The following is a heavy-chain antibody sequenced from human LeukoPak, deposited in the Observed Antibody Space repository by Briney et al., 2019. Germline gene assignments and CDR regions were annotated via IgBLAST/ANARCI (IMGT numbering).Heavy chain of an antibody. CDR2: ISSSSSYI. CDR1: GFTFSSYS. J-gene: IGHJ4*02. Sequence: PGGSLRLSCAASGFTFSSYSMNWVRQAPGKGLEWVSSISSSSSYIYYADSVKGRFTISRDNAKNSLYLQMNSLRAEDTAVYYCARDEYGSGNYSPSDFDYCGQGTLVTVSS. D-gene: IGHD3-10*01. V-gene: IGHV3-21*01. CDR3: ARDEYGSGNYSPSDFDY.